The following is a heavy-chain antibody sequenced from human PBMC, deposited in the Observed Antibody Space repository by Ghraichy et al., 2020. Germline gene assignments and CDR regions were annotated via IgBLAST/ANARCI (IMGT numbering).Heavy chain of an antibody. CDR1: GGSISSSSYC. J-gene: IGHJ4*02. D-gene: IGHD6-19*01. CDR3: QRETKGSSRWD. Sequence: SETLSLTCTVSGGSISSSSYCWGWTRQPPGKGLEWIGSICSPGRTYYKPSLKSRLTISVDTSKNQFSLKVTSVSAADTAVYYCQRETKGSSRWDWGQGTLVTVSP. V-gene: IGHV4-39*02. CDR2: ICSPGRT.